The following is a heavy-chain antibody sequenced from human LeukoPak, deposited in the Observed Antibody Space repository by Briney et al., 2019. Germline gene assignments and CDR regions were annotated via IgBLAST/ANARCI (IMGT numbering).Heavy chain of an antibody. Sequence: GGSLRLSCAASGFTFSSYEMNWVRQAPGKGLEWVSYISSSGSTIYYADSVKGRFTISRDNAKNSLYLQMNSLRAEDTAVYYCARDGDWTQRTLYFDYWGRGTLVTVSS. V-gene: IGHV3-48*03. CDR3: ARDGDWTQRTLYFDY. D-gene: IGHD3/OR15-3a*01. J-gene: IGHJ4*02. CDR2: ISSSGSTI. CDR1: GFTFSSYE.